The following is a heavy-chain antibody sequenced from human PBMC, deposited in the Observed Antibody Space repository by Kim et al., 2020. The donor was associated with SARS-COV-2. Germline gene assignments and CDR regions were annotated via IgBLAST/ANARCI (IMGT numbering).Heavy chain of an antibody. V-gene: IGHV3-49*02. CDR3: TRQTTGHDY. J-gene: IGHJ4*02. Sequence: GKTEYAASVKGRFTISRDDSKSIAYLQMNSLKTEDTAVYYCTRQTTGHDYWGQGTLVTVSS. CDR2: GKT. D-gene: IGHD4-17*01.